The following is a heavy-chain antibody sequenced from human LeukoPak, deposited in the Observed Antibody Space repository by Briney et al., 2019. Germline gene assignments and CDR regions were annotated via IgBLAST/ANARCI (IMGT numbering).Heavy chain of an antibody. V-gene: IGHV1-2*02. J-gene: IGHJ3*01. D-gene: IGHD3-22*01. CDR1: GGTFSSYA. CDR2: ISPNNGDT. Sequence: ASVKVSCKASGGTFSSYAISWVRQAPGQGLEWMGWISPNNGDTYYSQKFQGRVTMTRDTSISTAYMEVTRLKSDDAAVYYCARDRSGSQGHAFDVWGQGTMVTVSS. CDR3: ARDRSGSQGHAFDV.